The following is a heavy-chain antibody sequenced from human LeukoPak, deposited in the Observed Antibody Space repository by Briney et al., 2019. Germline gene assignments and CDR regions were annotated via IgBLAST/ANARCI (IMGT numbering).Heavy chain of an antibody. D-gene: IGHD6-13*01. CDR1: GFTFGDYG. J-gene: IGHJ6*03. CDR3: TRNPLSGSSQNYYYMDV. Sequence: PGRSLILSCTASGFTFGDYGMSWVRQAPGKGLECVGFIRSKAFGATTEYAASVKGRFTMSRDDSESIAYLQMNSLKTEDTAMYYCTRNPLSGSSQNYYYMDVWGKGTTVTVSS. CDR2: IRSKAFGATT. V-gene: IGHV3-49*04.